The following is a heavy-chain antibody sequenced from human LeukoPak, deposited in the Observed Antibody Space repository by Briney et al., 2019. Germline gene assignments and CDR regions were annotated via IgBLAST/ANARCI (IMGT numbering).Heavy chain of an antibody. V-gene: IGHV3-30*02. CDR3: AKDVTFRGAPYYFDY. CDR2: IRFDGNNK. CDR1: GFTFSSYG. J-gene: IGHJ4*02. Sequence: GGSLRLSCAASGFTFSSYGMHWVRQAPGKGLEWVAFIRFDGNNKYYADSVKGRFTISRDNPKNTLYLKMSSLRAEDTAVYYCAKDVTFRGAPYYFDYWGRGTLVTVSS. D-gene: IGHD3-16*01.